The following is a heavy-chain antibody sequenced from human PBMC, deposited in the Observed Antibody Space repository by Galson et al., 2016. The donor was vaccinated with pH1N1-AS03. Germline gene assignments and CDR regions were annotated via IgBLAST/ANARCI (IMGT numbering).Heavy chain of an antibody. J-gene: IGHJ4*02. CDR3: ARADSGREF. D-gene: IGHD1-26*01. CDR2: IWYDGSTK. CDR1: GFSFNTYG. Sequence: SLRLSCAASGFSFNTYGMHWVRQAPGKGLEWVAVIWYDGSTKYYGDSVKGRFIISRDNSRNTVYLQMKSLRAEDTAVYYCARADSGREFWGQGTLVTVSS. V-gene: IGHV3-33*08.